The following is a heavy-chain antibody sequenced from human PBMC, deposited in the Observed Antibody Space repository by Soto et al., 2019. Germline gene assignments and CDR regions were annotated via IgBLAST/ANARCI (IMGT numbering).Heavy chain of an antibody. J-gene: IGHJ4*02. CDR3: ARFEQLVPSY. V-gene: IGHV4-31*03. D-gene: IGHD6-13*01. CDR1: GGSISSGGYY. Sequence: SLSLSGPVSGGSISSGGYYWSWIRQHPGKGLEWIGYIYYSGSTYYNPSLKSRVTISVDTSKKQFSLKLSSVTAADTDVYYCARFEQLVPSYRGQGTLVTVSS. CDR2: IYYSGST.